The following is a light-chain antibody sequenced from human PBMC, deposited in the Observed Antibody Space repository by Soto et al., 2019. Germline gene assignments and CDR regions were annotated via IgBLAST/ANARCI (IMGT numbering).Light chain of an antibody. J-gene: IGLJ1*01. Sequence: QSVLTQPASVSGSPGQSIAISCTGTSSDVGAYNYVSWYLQYPGKAPKLVIFDVSFRPSGVSNRFSGSKSGNTASLTISGLQAEDDADYYSTSFTTSDTYVFGTGTKVTVL. V-gene: IGLV2-14*01. CDR3: TSFTTSDTYV. CDR2: DVS. CDR1: SSDVGAYNY.